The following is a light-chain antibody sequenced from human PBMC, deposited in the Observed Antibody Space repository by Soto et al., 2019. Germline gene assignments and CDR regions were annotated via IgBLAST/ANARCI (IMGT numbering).Light chain of an antibody. Sequence: QSALTQPASVSGSPGQSITISCTGTSSDVGAFNFVSWYQQHPGKAPKLMIYDVRHRPSGVSDRFSGSKSGNTASLTIYGLQAEDEAHYYCTSHTTASPPVLFGGGTKLTVL. V-gene: IGLV2-14*03. CDR1: SSDVGAFNF. CDR2: DVR. J-gene: IGLJ2*01. CDR3: TSHTTASPPVL.